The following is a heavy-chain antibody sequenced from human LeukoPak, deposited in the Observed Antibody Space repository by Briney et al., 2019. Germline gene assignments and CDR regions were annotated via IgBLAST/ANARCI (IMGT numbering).Heavy chain of an antibody. Sequence: GGSLRLSCAASGFTFSSYSMNWVRQAPGKGLEWVSSISSSSSYICYADSVKGRFTISRDNAKNSLYLQMNSLRAEDTAVYYCARSASGMVATEGFDYWGQGTLVTVSS. CDR2: ISSSSSYI. D-gene: IGHD5-12*01. CDR3: ARSASGMVATEGFDY. V-gene: IGHV3-21*01. J-gene: IGHJ4*02. CDR1: GFTFSSYS.